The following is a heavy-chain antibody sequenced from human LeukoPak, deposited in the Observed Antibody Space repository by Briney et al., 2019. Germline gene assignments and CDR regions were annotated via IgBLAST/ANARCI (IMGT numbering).Heavy chain of an antibody. D-gene: IGHD1-26*01. V-gene: IGHV4-59*01. CDR3: AIKVVGATRRDY. CDR2: IYYSGST. Sequence: PSETLSLTCTVSGGSISSYYWSWIRRPPGKGLEWIGYIYYSGSTNYNPSLKSRVTISVDTSKNQFSLKLSSVTAADTAVYYCAIKVVGATRRDYWGQGTLVTVSS. J-gene: IGHJ4*02. CDR1: GGSISSYY.